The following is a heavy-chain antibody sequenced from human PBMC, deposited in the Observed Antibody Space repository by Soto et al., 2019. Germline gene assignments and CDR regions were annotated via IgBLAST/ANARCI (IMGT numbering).Heavy chain of an antibody. CDR3: AKLGESGSPP. V-gene: IGHV3-53*01. Sequence: PGGSLRLSFAASEFSVITNYMSWVRQAPGKGLEWVAVIYIGGTTYYADSVKGRFTISRDNSKNTLYLQMNSLRADATAVYYCAKLGESGSPPWGQGTLVTVSS. CDR1: EFSVITNY. CDR2: IYIGGTT. J-gene: IGHJ5*02. D-gene: IGHD1-26*01.